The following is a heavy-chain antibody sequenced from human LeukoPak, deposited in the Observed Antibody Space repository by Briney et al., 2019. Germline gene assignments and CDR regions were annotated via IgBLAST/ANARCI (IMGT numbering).Heavy chain of an antibody. CDR2: MNPNSGNT. J-gene: IGHJ5*02. CDR3: ARLPASIAAPFA. D-gene: IGHD6-13*01. V-gene: IGHV1-8*01. Sequence: ASVKVSCKASVYTFTSYDINWVRQATRQGLEWMGWMNPNSGNTGYAQKFQGRVTMTRNTSISTAYMELSSLRSEDTAVYYCARLPASIAAPFAWGQGTLVTVSS. CDR1: VYTFTSYD.